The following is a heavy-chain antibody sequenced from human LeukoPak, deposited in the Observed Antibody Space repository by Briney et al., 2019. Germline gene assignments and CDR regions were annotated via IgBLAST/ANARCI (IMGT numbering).Heavy chain of an antibody. CDR3: ARDNRYSSSWYGMDV. CDR2: IYTSGST. J-gene: IGHJ6*02. Sequence: PSETLSLTCTVSGGFISSYYWSWIRQPAGKGLEWIGRIYTSGSTNYNPSLKSRVTMSVDTSKNQFSLKLSSVTAADTAVYYCARDNRYSSSWYGMDVWGQGTTVTVSS. D-gene: IGHD6-13*01. V-gene: IGHV4-4*07. CDR1: GGFISSYY.